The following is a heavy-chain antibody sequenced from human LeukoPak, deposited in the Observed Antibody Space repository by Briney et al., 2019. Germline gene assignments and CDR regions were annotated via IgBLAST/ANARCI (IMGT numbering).Heavy chain of an antibody. CDR1: GFTFSNYW. CDR3: VRSIDY. J-gene: IGHJ4*02. V-gene: IGHV3-7*01. CDR2: ISPDGSGT. Sequence: GGSLRLSCAASGFTFSNYWRAWVRQAPGRGPEWAANISPDGSGTFYAASVKGRPTISGDTTKHSLYLQITSTSVEDTAIYYWVRSIDYWGRGTQVTVSS.